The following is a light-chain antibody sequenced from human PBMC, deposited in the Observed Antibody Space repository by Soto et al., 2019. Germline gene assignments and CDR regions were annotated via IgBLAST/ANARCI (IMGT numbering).Light chain of an antibody. CDR2: DAS. CDR3: QHYDSFRT. Sequence: EVVLTQSPGTLSLSPGERATLSCRASQSVSSSDLAWYQQKPGQAPRLLMYDASSRATGIPDRFSGSGSGTDFTLTISRLDPEDFAVYYCQHYDSFRTFGQGTKWIS. CDR1: QSVSSSD. J-gene: IGKJ1*01. V-gene: IGKV3-20*01.